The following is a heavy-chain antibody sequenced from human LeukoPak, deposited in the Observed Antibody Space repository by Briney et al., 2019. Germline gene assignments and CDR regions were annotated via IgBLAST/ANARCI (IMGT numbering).Heavy chain of an antibody. V-gene: IGHV4-4*07. J-gene: IGHJ5*02. CDR2: FYTSGST. Sequence: ESSETLSLTCTVSGGSISSYYWTWIRQPAGKGLEWIGRFYTSGSTNYNPSLKSRVTMSLDTSKNQFSLKLSSVTAADTAVYYCARQYSNNWYDDRGWFDPWGQGTLVTVSS. D-gene: IGHD6-13*01. CDR1: GGSISSYY. CDR3: ARQYSNNWYDDRGWFDP.